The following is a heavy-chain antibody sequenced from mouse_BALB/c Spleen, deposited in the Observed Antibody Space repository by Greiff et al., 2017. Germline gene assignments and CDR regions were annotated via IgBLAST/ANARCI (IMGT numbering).Heavy chain of an antibody. CDR2: ISYDGSN. J-gene: IGHJ3*01. D-gene: IGHD2-12*01. V-gene: IGHV3-6*02. Sequence: EVQLVESGPGLVKPSQSLSLTCSVTGYSITSGYYWNWIRQFPGNKLEWMGYISYDGSNNYNPSLNNRISITRDTSKNQFFLKLNSVTTEDTATYYCATYAPFAYWGQGTLVTVSA. CDR3: ATYAPFAY. CDR1: GYSITSGYY.